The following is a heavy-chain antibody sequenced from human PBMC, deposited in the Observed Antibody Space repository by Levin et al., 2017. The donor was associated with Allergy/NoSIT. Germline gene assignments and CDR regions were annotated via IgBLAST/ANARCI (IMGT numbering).Heavy chain of an antibody. J-gene: IGHJ4*02. D-gene: IGHD3-22*01. Sequence: SQTLSLTCSVSGASVSTSYWNWFRQPPGKGLEWIGYMSYTRDTNYNPSFKSRVTMSLDTSKNQFSLKLSSVTAADTAVYYCARDGDSTGYFFSFDDWGQGTLVIVSS. V-gene: IGHV4-59*02. CDR2: MSYTRDT. CDR3: ARDGDSTGYFFSFDD. CDR1: GASVSTSY.